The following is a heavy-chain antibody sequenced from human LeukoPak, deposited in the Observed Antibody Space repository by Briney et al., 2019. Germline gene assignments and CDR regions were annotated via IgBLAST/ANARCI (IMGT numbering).Heavy chain of an antibody. CDR3: ARFLTGYEYCLDY. CDR2: IYYSGST. J-gene: IGHJ4*02. Sequence: SQTLSLTCTVSGGSISSGGYYWSWIRQHPGKGLEWIGYIYYSGSTYYNPSLKSRVTISVDTSKNQFSLKLSSVTAADTAVYYCARFLTGYEYCLDYWGQGTLVTVSS. D-gene: IGHD3-9*01. V-gene: IGHV4-31*03. CDR1: GGSISSGGYY.